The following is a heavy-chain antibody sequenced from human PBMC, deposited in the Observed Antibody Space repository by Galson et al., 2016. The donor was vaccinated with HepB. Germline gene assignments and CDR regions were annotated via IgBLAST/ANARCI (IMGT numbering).Heavy chain of an antibody. Sequence: SLRLSCAASGFTLSNSAMSWVRQAPGKAPEWVAALGYDNGNIYYAVSVRGRFTISRDFSKNTLYLEMTTLRADDSAIYYCARGSTSRFDYWGQGTLVTVS. CDR1: GFTLSNSA. CDR2: LGYDNGNI. CDR3: ARGSTSRFDY. J-gene: IGHJ4*02. V-gene: IGHV3-23*01.